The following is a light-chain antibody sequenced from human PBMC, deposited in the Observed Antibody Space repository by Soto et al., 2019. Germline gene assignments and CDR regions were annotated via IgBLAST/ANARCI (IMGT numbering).Light chain of an antibody. J-gene: IGLJ1*01. CDR1: ASNIGNDY. CDR2: DNN. V-gene: IGLV1-51*01. CDR3: GAWDTSLNVYV. Sequence: QSVLTQPPSVSAAPGHTVTISCSGTASNIGNDYVSWYQQLPGEAPQLLIYDNNKRPSGIPDRFSGSRSDTSATLGITGLQTGDEAEYYCGAWDTSLNVYVFGSGTKVTVL.